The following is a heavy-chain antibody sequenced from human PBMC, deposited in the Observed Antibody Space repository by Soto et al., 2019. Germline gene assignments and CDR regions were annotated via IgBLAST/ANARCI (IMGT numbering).Heavy chain of an antibody. Sequence: QVQLQESGPGLVKPSETLSLTCSVSGGSISSYYWTWIRQPPGKGLEWISYTHNSGSTNYNPSLKSRVTISVDTSENQFSLKLSSVTAADTAVYYCASVVYGGNSLVVFDIWGQGTLVTVSS. CDR1: GGSISSYY. J-gene: IGHJ3*02. V-gene: IGHV4-59*01. CDR2: THNSGST. D-gene: IGHD4-17*01. CDR3: ASVVYGGNSLVVFDI.